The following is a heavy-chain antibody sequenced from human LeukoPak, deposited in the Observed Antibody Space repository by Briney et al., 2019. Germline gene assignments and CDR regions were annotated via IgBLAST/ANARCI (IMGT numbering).Heavy chain of an antibody. V-gene: IGHV4-61*02. CDR1: GGSISSGSYY. Sequence: SETLSLTCTVSGGSISSGSYYWSWIRQPAGKGLEWIGRIYTSGSTNYNPSLKSRVTISVDTSKNQFSLKLSSVTAADTAVYYCAREEIVVPAATHYYYYYYMDVWGKGTTVTVSS. J-gene: IGHJ6*03. CDR2: IYTSGST. D-gene: IGHD2-2*01. CDR3: AREEIVVPAATHYYYYYYMDV.